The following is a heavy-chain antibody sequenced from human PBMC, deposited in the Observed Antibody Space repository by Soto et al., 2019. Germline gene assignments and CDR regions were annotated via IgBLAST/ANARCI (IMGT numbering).Heavy chain of an antibody. J-gene: IGHJ6*02. V-gene: IGHV3-23*01. CDR2: ISGSGGST. CDR1: GFTFSSYA. Sequence: GGSLRLSCAASGFTFSSYAMSWVRQAPGKGLEWVSAISGSGGSTYYADSVKGRFTISRDNSKNTLYLQMNSLRAEDTAVYYCAKDKAYCGGDCYSDYYYGMDVWGQGTTVTVSS. D-gene: IGHD2-21*02. CDR3: AKDKAYCGGDCYSDYYYGMDV.